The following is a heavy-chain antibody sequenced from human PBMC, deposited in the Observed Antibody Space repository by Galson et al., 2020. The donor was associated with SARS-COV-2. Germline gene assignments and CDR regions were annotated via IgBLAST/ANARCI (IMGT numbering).Heavy chain of an antibody. V-gene: IGHV3-23*01. J-gene: IGHJ3*01. Sequence: SSYAMSWFRRAPGKGLHWVSSINGLGDDTYDTDSVNGRFTISRDNSQNTLYLQMNSVRADDTAVYDCERVLGGPNVGRDAFAVWGQGATVTVSS. CDR2: INGLGDDT. CDR3: ERVLGGPNVGRDAFAV. D-gene: IGHD2-8*01. CDR1: SSYA.